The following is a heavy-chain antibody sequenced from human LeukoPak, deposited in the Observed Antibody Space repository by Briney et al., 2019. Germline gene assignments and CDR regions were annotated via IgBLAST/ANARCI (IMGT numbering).Heavy chain of an antibody. CDR3: AREAPGIQLWVDY. CDR1: GFTFSDYY. D-gene: IGHD5-18*01. V-gene: IGHV3-11*04. CDR2: ISSGSTI. Sequence: GGSLRLSCAASGFTFSDYYMSWIRQAPGKGLEWVSYISSGSTIYYADSVKGRSTISRDNAKNSLYLQMNSLRAEDTAVYYCAREAPGIQLWVDYWGQGTLVTVSS. J-gene: IGHJ4*02.